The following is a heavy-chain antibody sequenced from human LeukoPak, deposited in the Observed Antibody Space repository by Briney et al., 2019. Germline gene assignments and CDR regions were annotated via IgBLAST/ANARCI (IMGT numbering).Heavy chain of an antibody. CDR3: AKDWGYASGTYYTS. CDR1: GFTFSSYA. Sequence: GGSLTLSCAASGFTFSSYAMGWVRQAPGKGLELVSAITASGDNTYYADSVKGRLTISRDNSKNTLYLQMNSLRAEDTAVYYCAKDWGYASGTYYTSWGQGTLVTVSS. J-gene: IGHJ5*02. V-gene: IGHV3-23*01. CDR2: ITASGDNT. D-gene: IGHD3-10*01.